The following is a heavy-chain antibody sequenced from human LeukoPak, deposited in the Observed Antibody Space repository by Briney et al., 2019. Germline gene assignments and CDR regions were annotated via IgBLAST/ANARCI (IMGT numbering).Heavy chain of an antibody. D-gene: IGHD3-22*01. CDR3: AKAAMIVVASWFDP. Sequence: PGGSLRLSCAASGFTFSSYWMSWVRQAPGKGLEWVAKIKQDGSEKYYVDSMKGRFTISRDNAKNSLYLQMNSLRAEDTALYYCAKAAMIVVASWFDPWGQGTLVTVSS. J-gene: IGHJ5*02. CDR1: GFTFSSYW. CDR2: IKQDGSEK. V-gene: IGHV3-7*03.